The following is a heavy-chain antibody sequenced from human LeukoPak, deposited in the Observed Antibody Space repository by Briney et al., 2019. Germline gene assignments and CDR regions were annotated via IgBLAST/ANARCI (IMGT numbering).Heavy chain of an antibody. J-gene: IGHJ4*02. CDR2: IIPVFGTP. D-gene: IGHD2-2*01. CDR3: ARDRFCSSPNCEWGY. V-gene: IGHV1-69*13. CDR1: GGTFSNYA. Sequence: GASVKVSCKASGGTFSNYAISWVRQAPGQGLEWVGGIIPVFGTPKYAQKFQDRVTITADDSTSTAYMELSSLTSEDTAVYYCARDRFCSSPNCEWGYWGQGTLVTVSS.